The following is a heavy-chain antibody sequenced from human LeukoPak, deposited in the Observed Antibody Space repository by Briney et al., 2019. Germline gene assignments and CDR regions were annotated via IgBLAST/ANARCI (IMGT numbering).Heavy chain of an antibody. J-gene: IGHJ4*02. CDR2: ISAYNGNT. Sequence: ASVKVSCKASGYTFTSCGISWVRQAPGQGLEWMGWISAYNGNTNYAQKLQGRVTVTTDTSTSTAYMELRSLRSDDTAVYYCARWDYGDYNFDYWGQGTLVTVSS. V-gene: IGHV1-18*01. D-gene: IGHD4-17*01. CDR1: GYTFTSCG. CDR3: ARWDYGDYNFDY.